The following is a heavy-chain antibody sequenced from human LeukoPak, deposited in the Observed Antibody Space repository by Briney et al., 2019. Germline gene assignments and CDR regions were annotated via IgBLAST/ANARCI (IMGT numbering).Heavy chain of an antibody. D-gene: IGHD1-26*01. Sequence: ASVKVSCKASGGTFSSYAISWVRQAPGQGLEWMGGIIPIFGTANYAQKFQGRVTITADKSTSTAYMELSSLRSEDTAVYYCARVSSSDQGYYMDVWGKGTTVTVSS. J-gene: IGHJ6*03. V-gene: IGHV1-69*06. CDR1: GGTFSSYA. CDR3: ARVSSSDQGYYMDV. CDR2: IIPIFGTA.